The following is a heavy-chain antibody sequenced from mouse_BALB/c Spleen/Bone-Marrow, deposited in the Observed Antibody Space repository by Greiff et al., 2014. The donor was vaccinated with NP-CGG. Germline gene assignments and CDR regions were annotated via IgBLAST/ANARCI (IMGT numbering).Heavy chain of an antibody. CDR3: ARGNPLYAMDY. CDR2: INPSTGYT. J-gene: IGHJ4*01. Sequence: VKLVESGAELAKPGASVRMSCKASGYTFTSYWMHWVKQRPGQGLEWIGYINPSTGYTDYDQKFNDKATLTADKSSSTAYMQLSCLTSKDSAVYYCARGNPLYAMDYWGQGTSVTVSS. V-gene: IGHV1-7*01. CDR1: GYTFTSYW. D-gene: IGHD2-1*01.